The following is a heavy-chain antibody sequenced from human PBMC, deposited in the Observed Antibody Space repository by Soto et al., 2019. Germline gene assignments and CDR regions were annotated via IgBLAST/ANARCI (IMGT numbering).Heavy chain of an antibody. V-gene: IGHV3-48*03. Sequence: PGGALRLSCAPSGFTFSSYALHSFRQAPFNGMEWISYISSTGSGTHYADSVKGRFTMSRDNTRNSVSLQMSSLRAEDTAVYYRVRDLHEPLATDALRVANWGQGTQLTVSS. J-gene: IGHJ4*02. CDR3: VRDLHEPLATDALRVAN. CDR1: GFTFSSYA. D-gene: IGHD2-15*01. CDR2: ISSTGSGT.